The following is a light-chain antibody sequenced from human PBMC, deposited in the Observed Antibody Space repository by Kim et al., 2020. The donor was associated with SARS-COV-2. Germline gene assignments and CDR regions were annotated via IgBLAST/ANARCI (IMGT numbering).Light chain of an antibody. CDR1: NSDVGGYNY. CDR2: DVS. Sequence: PGRSITISCTGTNSDVGGYNYVSWYQQDPGKAPKLMIYDVSKRPSGVSDRFSGSKSGNTASLTISGLQAEDETDYYCSSYASTGTVFGTGTKVTVL. CDR3: SSYASTGTV. V-gene: IGLV2-14*04. J-gene: IGLJ1*01.